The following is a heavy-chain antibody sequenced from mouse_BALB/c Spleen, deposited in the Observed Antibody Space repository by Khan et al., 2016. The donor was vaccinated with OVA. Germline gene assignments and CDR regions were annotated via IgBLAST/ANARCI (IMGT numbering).Heavy chain of an antibody. J-gene: IGHJ2*01. Sequence: QVQLQQSGAELVRPGTSVRLSCKTSGYIFTSYWIHWVKQRSGQGLEWIARIYPGTDTTYYNEKFKDKATLTADKSSSTAYLQLSSLKSEDSAVFFCAREEALYYFDYWGQGTTLTVSS. CDR2: IYPGTDTT. CDR1: GYIFTSYW. V-gene: IGHV1S132*01. D-gene: IGHD3-2*02. CDR3: AREEALYYFDY.